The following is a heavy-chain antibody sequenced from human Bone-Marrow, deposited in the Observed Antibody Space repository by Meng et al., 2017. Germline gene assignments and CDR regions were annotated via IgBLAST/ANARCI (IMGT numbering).Heavy chain of an antibody. V-gene: IGHV4-4*02. CDR3: ARRVSGSGLTTDWFDP. Sequence: QTSGQELWKPSGTLSPPFAVSVVVNSRRNWWSWVRQPPGKGLEWIGEIYHSGSTNYNPSLKSRVTISVDKSKNQFSLKLSSVTAADTAVYYCARRVSGSGLTTDWFDPWGQGTLVTVSS. D-gene: IGHD4-17*01. CDR1: VVVNSRRNW. J-gene: IGHJ5*02. CDR2: IYHSGST.